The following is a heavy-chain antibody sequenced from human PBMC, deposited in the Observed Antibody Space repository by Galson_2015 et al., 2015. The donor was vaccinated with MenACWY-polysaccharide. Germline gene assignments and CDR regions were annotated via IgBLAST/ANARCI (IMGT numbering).Heavy chain of an antibody. CDR1: GFTFSSYW. CDR2: INSAASRA. J-gene: IGHJ4*02. Sequence: SLRLSCAVSGFTFSSYWMHWVRQVPGKGLVWVSRINSAASRADYADSVKGRFTISRDNAKNTLYLQMNSLRGEDTALYYCAKSGGDYGTELIESWGQGTLVTVSS. D-gene: IGHD4-17*01. V-gene: IGHV3-74*01. CDR3: AKSGGDYGTELIES.